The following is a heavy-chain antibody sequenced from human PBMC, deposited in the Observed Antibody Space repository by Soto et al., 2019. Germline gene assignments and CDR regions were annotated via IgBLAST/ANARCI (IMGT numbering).Heavy chain of an antibody. Sequence: GSLRLSCAASGFTVSSNYMSWVRQAPGKGLEWVSVIYSGGSTYYADSVKGRFTISRDNSKNTLNLQMKSLRAEDTAGYYCAREGEAAASGGYYYYGMDVWGQGTTVTVSS. J-gene: IGHJ6*02. D-gene: IGHD6-13*01. CDR2: IYSGGST. CDR1: GFTVSSNY. V-gene: IGHV3-53*01. CDR3: AREGEAAASGGYYYYGMDV.